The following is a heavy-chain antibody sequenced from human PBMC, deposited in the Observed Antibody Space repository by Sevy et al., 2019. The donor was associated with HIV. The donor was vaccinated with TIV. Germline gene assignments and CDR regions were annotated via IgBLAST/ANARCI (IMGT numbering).Heavy chain of an antibody. J-gene: IGHJ6*02. CDR3: ARAYCSGGSCYSGRFDYYYGMDV. V-gene: IGHV3-21*01. Sequence: GGSLRLSCAASGFTFSSYSMNRVRQAPGKGLEWVSSISSSSSYIYYADSVKGRFTISRDNAKNSLYLQMNSLRAEDTAVYYCARAYCSGGSCYSGRFDYYYGMDVWGQGTTVTVSS. D-gene: IGHD2-15*01. CDR2: ISSSSSYI. CDR1: GFTFSSYS.